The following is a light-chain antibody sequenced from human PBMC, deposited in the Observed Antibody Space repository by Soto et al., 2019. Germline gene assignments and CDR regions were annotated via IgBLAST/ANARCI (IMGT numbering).Light chain of an antibody. CDR3: AAWDGSLNHIL. CDR2: NDN. CDR1: SSNMGSNT. J-gene: IGLJ2*01. Sequence: VLTQPPSASGTPGQGVAISCSGSSSNMGSNTVNWYQHLPGTAPKLLIYNDNQRPSGVPDRFFGSKSGTSASLAITGLQSEDEADYYCAAWDGSLNHILFGGGTQLTVL. V-gene: IGLV1-44*01.